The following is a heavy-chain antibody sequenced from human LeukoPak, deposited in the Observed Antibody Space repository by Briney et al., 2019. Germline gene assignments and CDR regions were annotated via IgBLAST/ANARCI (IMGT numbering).Heavy chain of an antibody. CDR2: IYSGGTT. CDR1: GFTLSTAS. D-gene: IGHD6-19*01. Sequence: GGSLRLSCAAPGFTLSTASMSWVRQAPGKGLEWVSVIYSGGTTYYADSVKGRFTISRDKSKNTLYLQMNSLRAEDTAVYYCARDSSSGWYHDYWGQGTLVTVSS. CDR3: ARDSSSGWYHDY. J-gene: IGHJ4*02. V-gene: IGHV3-66*01.